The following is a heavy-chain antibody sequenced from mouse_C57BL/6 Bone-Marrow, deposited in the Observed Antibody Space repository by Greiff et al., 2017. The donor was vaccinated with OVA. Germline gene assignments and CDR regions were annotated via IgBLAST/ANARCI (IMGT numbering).Heavy chain of an antibody. CDR1: GFTFSSYG. CDR2: ISSGGSYT. J-gene: IGHJ2*01. V-gene: IGHV5-6*01. Sequence: EVQRVESGGDLVKPGGSLKLSCAASGFTFSSYGMSWVRQTPDKRLEWVATISSGGSYTYYPDSVKGRFTISRDNAKNTLYLQMSSLKSEDTAMYDCARQRWLLRYYFDYWGQGTTLTVSS. CDR3: ARQRWLLRYYFDY. D-gene: IGHD1-1*01.